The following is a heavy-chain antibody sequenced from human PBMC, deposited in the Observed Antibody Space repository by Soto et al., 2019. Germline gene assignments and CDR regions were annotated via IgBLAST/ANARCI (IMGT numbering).Heavy chain of an antibody. Sequence: GGSLRLSCAASGFTFSSYWMSWVRQAPGKGLEWVANIKQDGSEKYYVDSVKGRFTISRDNAKNSLYLQMNSLRAEDTAVYYCARRVVVPAAMAYYYGMDVRGQGTPVTV. CDR3: ARRVVVPAAMAYYYGMDV. J-gene: IGHJ6*02. CDR1: GFTFSSYW. V-gene: IGHV3-7*04. CDR2: IKQDGSEK. D-gene: IGHD2-2*01.